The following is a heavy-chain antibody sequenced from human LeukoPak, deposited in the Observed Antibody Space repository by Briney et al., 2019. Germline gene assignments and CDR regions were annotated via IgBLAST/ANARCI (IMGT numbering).Heavy chain of an antibody. CDR3: ARNDYTDSNSDYFDY. Sequence: ASETLSLTCTVSGGSISSHYWSWIRQPPGKGLEWIAYIYYSRVVKYHPSLKRRVTISVDTSKNQVSLKVDSVTAADTAVYYCARNDYTDSNSDYFDYWGQGALVTVSS. J-gene: IGHJ4*02. CDR1: GGSISSHY. CDR2: IYYSRVV. D-gene: IGHD4-17*01. V-gene: IGHV4-59*11.